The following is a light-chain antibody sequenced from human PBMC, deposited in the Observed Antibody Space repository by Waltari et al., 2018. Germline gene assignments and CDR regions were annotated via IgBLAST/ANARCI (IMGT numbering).Light chain of an antibody. J-gene: IGKJ1*01. V-gene: IGKV4-1*01. CDR3: HQYYNTPPT. CDR2: WAS. CDR1: QSVLYSSKNKNY. Sequence: DIVMTQSPDSLAVSLGERATINCKSSQSVLYSSKNKNYLAWYQPKPGQPPKLLIYWASTREAGVPDRVSGSGSGTDFTLTISSLQAEDVAVYYCHQYYNTPPTFGQGTKVEIK.